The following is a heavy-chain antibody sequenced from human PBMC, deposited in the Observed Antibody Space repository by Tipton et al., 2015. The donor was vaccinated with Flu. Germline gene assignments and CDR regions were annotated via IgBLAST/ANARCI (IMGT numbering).Heavy chain of an antibody. D-gene: IGHD3-3*01. CDR3: ARGDFWSDYYIYGMVV. CDR1: GFTFSSYG. Sequence: SLRLSCAASGFTFSSYGMSWVRQAPGKGLEWVSHISGSGGNRFYADSVKGRFTISRDNSKNTVFLQMNSLRAEDAALYYCARGDFWSDYYIYGMVVWGQGTPVTVSS. CDR2: ISGSGGNR. V-gene: IGHV3-23*01. J-gene: IGHJ6*02.